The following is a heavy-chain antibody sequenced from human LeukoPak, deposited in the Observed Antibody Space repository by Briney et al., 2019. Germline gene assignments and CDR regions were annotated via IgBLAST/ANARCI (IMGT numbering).Heavy chain of an antibody. CDR2: ISSSSSTI. J-gene: IGHJ4*02. Sequence: GGSLRLSCAASGFTFSSYSMNWVRQAPGKGLEWVSYISSSSSTIYYADSVKGRFTISGDNAKNSLYLQMNSLRDEDTAVYYCARPGSPLYGDYFDYWGQGTLVTVSS. D-gene: IGHD4-17*01. CDR3: ARPGSPLYGDYFDY. CDR1: GFTFSSYS. V-gene: IGHV3-48*02.